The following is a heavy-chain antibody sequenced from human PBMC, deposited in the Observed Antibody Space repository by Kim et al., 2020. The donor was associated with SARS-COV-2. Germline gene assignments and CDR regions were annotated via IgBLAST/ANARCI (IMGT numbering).Heavy chain of an antibody. V-gene: IGHV3-30*18. CDR2: ISYDGSNK. Sequence: GGSLRLSCAASGFTFSSYGMHWVRQAPGKGLEWVAVISYDGSNKYYADSVKGRFTISRDNSKNTLYLQMNSLRAEDTAVYYCAKDRLMGAQLPICYDS. J-gene: IGHJ5*01. CDR1: GFTFSSYG. CDR3: AKDRLMGAQLPICYDS. D-gene: IGHD2-2*01.